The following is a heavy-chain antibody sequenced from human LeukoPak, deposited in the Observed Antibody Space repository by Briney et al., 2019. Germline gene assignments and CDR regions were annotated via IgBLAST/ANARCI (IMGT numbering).Heavy chain of an antibody. D-gene: IGHD2-15*01. CDR3: ARGGLHTGSGGYRFDY. J-gene: IGHJ4*02. CDR1: GYTFTAYY. CDR2: MNPNSGNT. Sequence: ASVKVSCKASGYTFTAYYLHWVRQATGQGLEWMGWMNPNSGNTGYAQKFQGRVTITRNTSISTAYMELSSLRSEDTAVYYCARGGLHTGSGGYRFDYWGQGTLVTVSS. V-gene: IGHV1-8*03.